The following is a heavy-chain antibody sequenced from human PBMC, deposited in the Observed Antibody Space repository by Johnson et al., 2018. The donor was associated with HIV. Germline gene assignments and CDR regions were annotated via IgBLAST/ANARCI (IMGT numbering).Heavy chain of an antibody. Sequence: QVQLVESGGDMVQPGRSLRLSCAASGFNFSNYGMHWVRQAPGKGLEWVAAISYDGSNKDYADSVKGRFTISRDNSKNTRYLQMNSLSDEEAAGYYCAKGGAHGGGAFDIWGQGTMVTVPS. CDR1: GFNFSNYG. V-gene: IGHV3-30*19. J-gene: IGHJ3*02. CDR3: AKGGAHGGGAFDI. D-gene: IGHD3-16*01. CDR2: ISYDGSNK.